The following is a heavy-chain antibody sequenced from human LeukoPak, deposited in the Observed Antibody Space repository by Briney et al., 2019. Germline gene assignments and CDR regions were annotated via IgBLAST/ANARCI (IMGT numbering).Heavy chain of an antibody. Sequence: GGSLRLSCEASGFIVTTNYMSWVRQAPGKGLEWVSVIYGGESTYYPDSVKGRFTISRDTSKNMVNPQMNTLRAEDTAVYYCAKGTDFWSGYSFDHWGPGILVTVSS. J-gene: IGHJ4*02. CDR1: GFIVTTNY. CDR3: AKGTDFWSGYSFDH. V-gene: IGHV3-53*01. D-gene: IGHD3-3*01. CDR2: IYGGEST.